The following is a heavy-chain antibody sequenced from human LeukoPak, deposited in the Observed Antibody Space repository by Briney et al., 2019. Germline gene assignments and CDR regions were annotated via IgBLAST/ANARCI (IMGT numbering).Heavy chain of an antibody. Sequence: GRSLRLSCAASGFTFSSYVMHWVRQAPGKGLEWMAFIRSDGSNKYYADSVKGRFTISRDNAKNSLYLQMNNLRAEDTAVYYCARESCSSTSCYGGMDAFDIWGQGTMVTVSS. D-gene: IGHD2-2*01. J-gene: IGHJ3*02. CDR2: IRSDGSNK. CDR1: GFTFSSYV. V-gene: IGHV3-33*08. CDR3: ARESCSSTSCYGGMDAFDI.